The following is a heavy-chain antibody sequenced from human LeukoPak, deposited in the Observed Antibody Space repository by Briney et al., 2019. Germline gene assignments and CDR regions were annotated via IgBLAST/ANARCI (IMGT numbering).Heavy chain of an antibody. CDR2: IYYNGST. D-gene: IGHD6-19*01. Sequence: PSETLSLTCSVSGGSISTSTYYWGWIRQPPGKGLEWIGTIYYNGSTYYNPSLKSRVTISVDTSKNQFSLKLSSVTAADTAVYYCARRSGIWLVYFDYWGQGTLVTVSS. CDR1: GGSISTSTYY. J-gene: IGHJ4*02. CDR3: ARRSGIWLVYFDY. V-gene: IGHV4-39*07.